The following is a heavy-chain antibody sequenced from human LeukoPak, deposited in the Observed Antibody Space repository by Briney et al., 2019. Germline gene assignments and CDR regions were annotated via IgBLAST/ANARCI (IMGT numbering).Heavy chain of an antibody. D-gene: IGHD6-13*01. J-gene: IGHJ6*02. CDR2: IYYSGST. CDR1: GGSISSSSYY. V-gene: IGHV4-39*01. Sequence: SETLSLTCTVSGGSISSSSYYWGWLRQPPGKGLEWIGSIYYSGSTYYNPSLKSRVTISVDTSKHQFSLKLSSVTAADTAVYYCARHVGSSSHYYGMDVWGQGTTVTVSS. CDR3: ARHVGSSSHYYGMDV.